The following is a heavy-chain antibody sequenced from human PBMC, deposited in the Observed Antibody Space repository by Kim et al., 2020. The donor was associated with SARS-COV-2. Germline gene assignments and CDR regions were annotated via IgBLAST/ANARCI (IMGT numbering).Heavy chain of an antibody. J-gene: IGHJ5*02. Sequence: SDTRYNPPFQGQVTISVDKSISTAYLQWNSLKASDTALYYCARQKGWFGPWGQGTRVTVSS. CDR3: ARQKGWFGP. CDR2: SDT. V-gene: IGHV5-51*01.